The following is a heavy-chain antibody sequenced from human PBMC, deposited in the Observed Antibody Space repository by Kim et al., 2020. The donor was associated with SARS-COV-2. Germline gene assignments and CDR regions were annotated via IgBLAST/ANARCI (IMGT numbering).Heavy chain of an antibody. Sequence: SETLSLTCTVSGGSISSYYWSWIRQPPGKGLEWIGYIYYSGSTNYNPSLKSRVTISVDTSKNQFSLKLSSVTAADTAVYYCSRTYYEFWIASLRYFDYWG. V-gene: IGHV4-59*01. CDR1: GGSISSYY. J-gene: IGHJ4*01. CDR2: IYYSGST. D-gene: IGHD3-3*01. CDR3: SRTYYEFWIASLRYFDY.